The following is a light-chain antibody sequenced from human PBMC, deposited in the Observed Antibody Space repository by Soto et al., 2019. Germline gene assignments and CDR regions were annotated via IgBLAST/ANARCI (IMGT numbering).Light chain of an antibody. J-gene: IGLJ2*01. CDR3: GSYTSRSTLG. CDR2: EVT. CDR1: NSDVGGFNY. V-gene: IGLV2-14*01. Sequence: QSVLTQPASVSGSPGQSITISCTGTNSDVGGFNYVSWYQQHPDKAPKLIIFEVTDRPSGVSNRFSGSKSGNTASLTISGLQSEDEAEYYCGSYTSRSTLGFGGGTKLTVL.